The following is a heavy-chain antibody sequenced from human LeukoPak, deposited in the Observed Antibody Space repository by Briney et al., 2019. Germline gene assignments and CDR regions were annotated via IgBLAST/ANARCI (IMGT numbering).Heavy chain of an antibody. D-gene: IGHD3-10*01. CDR2: IHYSGST. Sequence: SETLSLTCSGSGVSMSSYYWSWIRQPPGKGLEWIGYIHYSGSTNYNPSLKSRVTISVDTSMNQFSLKLSSVTAADTAVYYCARHHGSGSYSLYFDYWGQGTLVTVSS. CDR1: GVSMSSYY. CDR3: ARHHGSGSYSLYFDY. V-gene: IGHV4-59*08. J-gene: IGHJ4*02.